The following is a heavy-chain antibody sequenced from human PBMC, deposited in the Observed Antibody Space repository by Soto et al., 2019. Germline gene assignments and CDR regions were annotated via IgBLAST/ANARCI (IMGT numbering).Heavy chain of an antibody. CDR2: IYYTGST. CDR3: ARIEMASIK. CDR1: RASIRSGGYY. V-gene: IGHV4-31*03. J-gene: IGHJ4*02. Sequence: PWETLSLTCSVSRASIRSGGYYWSWLRQSPGKGLEWIGHIYYTGSTFYSPSLKSRLTISLDTSKNQFSLDLRSVTAADTAMYYCARIEMASIKWGRGTLVTVSS.